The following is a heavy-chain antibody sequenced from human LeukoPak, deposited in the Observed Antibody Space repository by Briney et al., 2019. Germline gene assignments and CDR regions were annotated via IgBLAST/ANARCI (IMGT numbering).Heavy chain of an antibody. CDR1: GGTFSSYA. V-gene: IGHV1-69*13. CDR3: ARCRFGERGYFQH. CDR2: IIPIFGTA. D-gene: IGHD3-10*01. Sequence: SVKVSCKASGGTFSSYAISWVRQAPGQGLEWMGGIIPIFGTANYAQKFQGRVTITADESTSTAYMELRSLRSDDTAVYYCARCRFGERGYFQHWGQGTLVTVSS. J-gene: IGHJ1*01.